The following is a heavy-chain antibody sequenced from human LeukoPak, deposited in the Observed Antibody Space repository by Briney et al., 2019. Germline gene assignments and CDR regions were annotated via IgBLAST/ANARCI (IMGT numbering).Heavy chain of an antibody. V-gene: IGHV4-31*03. J-gene: IGHJ4*02. CDR3: ARVSYYGSAGYSKYYFDK. D-gene: IGHD3-22*01. Sequence: PSETLSLTCTVSGGSITTGGHYWSWIRQHPGKGLEWIGYMYHSGSTYYNPSLKSRVTISVDTSKNQFSLKLTSVTAAGTAVYYCARVSYYGSAGYSKYYFDKWGQGTLVTVSS. CDR1: GGSITTGGHY. CDR2: MYHSGST.